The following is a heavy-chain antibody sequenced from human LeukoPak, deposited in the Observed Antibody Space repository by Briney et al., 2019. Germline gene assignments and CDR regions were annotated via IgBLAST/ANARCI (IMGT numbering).Heavy chain of an antibody. CDR3: AGAVAGLYYYYYGMDV. D-gene: IGHD6-19*01. J-gene: IGHJ6*02. CDR1: GYTFTSYD. CDR2: MNPNSGNT. V-gene: IGHV1-8*01. Sequence: GASVKVSCKASGYTFTSYDINWVRQATGQGLERMGWMNPNSGNTGYAQKFQGRVTMTRNTSISTAYMELSSLRSEDTAVYYCAGAVAGLYYYYYGMDVWGQGTTVTVSS.